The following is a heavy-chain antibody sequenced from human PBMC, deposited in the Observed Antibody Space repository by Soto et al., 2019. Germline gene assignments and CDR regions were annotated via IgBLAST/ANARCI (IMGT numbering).Heavy chain of an antibody. V-gene: IGHV3-23*01. Sequence: PGGSLRLSCAASGFTFSSYAMSWVRQAPGKGLEWVSAISGSGGSTYYADSVKGRFTISRDNSKNTLYLQMGSLRAEDMAVYYCARGLGYQFLEWLAYDAFDIWGQGTMVTVSS. CDR3: ARGLGYQFLEWLAYDAFDI. D-gene: IGHD3-3*01. CDR2: ISGSGGST. CDR1: GFTFSSYA. J-gene: IGHJ3*02.